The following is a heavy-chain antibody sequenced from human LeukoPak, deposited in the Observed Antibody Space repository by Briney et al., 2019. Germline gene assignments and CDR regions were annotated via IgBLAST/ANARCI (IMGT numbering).Heavy chain of an antibody. CDR1: GFTFTTYY. D-gene: IGHD3-10*01. CDR3: AKEAGVYFDY. J-gene: IGHJ4*02. Sequence: GGSLRLSCAASGFTFTTYYMSWVRQAPGKGLEWVANINQDGGTKYYVDSVKGRFTISRDNSKNTLYLQMNSLRAEDTAVYYCAKEAGVYFDYWGQGTLVTVSS. CDR2: INQDGGTK. V-gene: IGHV3-7*03.